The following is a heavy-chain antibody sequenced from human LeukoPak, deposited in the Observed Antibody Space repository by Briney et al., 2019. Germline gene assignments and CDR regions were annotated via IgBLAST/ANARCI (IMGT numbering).Heavy chain of an antibody. Sequence: PSQTLSLTCTVSGGSISSGDYYWTWIRQPPGKGLEWIGYIHYSGNTYYSPSLKSRAFISVDTSKNQFSLKVTSVTAADTAVYFYARHLSGSSWFDPWGQGTLVTVSS. J-gene: IGHJ5*02. CDR3: ARHLSGSSWFDP. CDR2: IHYSGNT. V-gene: IGHV4-30-4*08. CDR1: GGSISSGDYY. D-gene: IGHD1-26*01.